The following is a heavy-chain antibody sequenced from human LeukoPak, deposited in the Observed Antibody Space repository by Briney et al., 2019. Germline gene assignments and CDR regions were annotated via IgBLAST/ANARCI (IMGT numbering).Heavy chain of an antibody. Sequence: SVKVSCKASGGTFSSYTISWVRQAPGQGLEWMGRIIPIFGTANYAQKFQGRVTITTDESTSTAYMELSSLRSEDTAVYYCASEVTGNYGDYVSYYYYYMDVWGKGTTVTVSS. CDR1: GGTFSSYT. V-gene: IGHV1-69*05. CDR3: ASEVTGNYGDYVSYYYYYMDV. CDR2: IIPIFGTA. D-gene: IGHD4-17*01. J-gene: IGHJ6*03.